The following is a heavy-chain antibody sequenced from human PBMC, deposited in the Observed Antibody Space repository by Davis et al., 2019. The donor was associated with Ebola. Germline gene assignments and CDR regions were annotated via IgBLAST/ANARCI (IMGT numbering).Heavy chain of an antibody. CDR2: ISSSSSYT. J-gene: IGHJ6*02. CDR1: PFTFSHYY. Sequence: GGSLRLSCAASPFTFSHYYMSWIRHAPGTGLEWVSYISSSSSYTNYADSVKGRFTISRDNAKNSLYLQMNSLRAEDTAVYYCARRLGTTGVYYYYAMDVWGQGTTVTVSS. CDR3: ARRLGTTGVYYYYAMDV. D-gene: IGHD1-1*01. V-gene: IGHV3-11*06.